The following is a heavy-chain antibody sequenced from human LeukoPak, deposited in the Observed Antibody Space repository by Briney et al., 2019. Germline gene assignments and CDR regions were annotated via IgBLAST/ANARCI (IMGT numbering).Heavy chain of an antibody. D-gene: IGHD2-2*01. CDR3: ASGPSRYCSSTSCYVGWFDP. CDR2: IIPIFGTA. Sequence: GASVKVSCKASGYTFTGYYIHWVRQAPGQGLEWMGGIIPIFGTANYAQKFQGRVTITADESTSTAYMELSSLRSEDTAVYYCASGPSRYCSSTSCYVGWFDPWGQGTLVTVSS. J-gene: IGHJ5*02. CDR1: GYTFTGYY. V-gene: IGHV1-69*13.